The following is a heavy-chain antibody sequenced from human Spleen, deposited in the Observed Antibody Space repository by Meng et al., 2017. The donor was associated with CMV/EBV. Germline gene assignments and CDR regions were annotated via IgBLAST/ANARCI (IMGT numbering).Heavy chain of an antibody. CDR3: AKAAGGDG. V-gene: IGHV3-7*01. Sequence: LSLTCAASGFNFSSSWMSWIRQAPGKGLEWVANIKQDGSEKYYVDSVKGRFTISRDNSRNSVYLQMNSLRSEDTAMYYCAKAAGGDGWGQGTLVTVSS. J-gene: IGHJ4*02. CDR2: IKQDGSEK. CDR1: GFNFSSSW. D-gene: IGHD6-13*01.